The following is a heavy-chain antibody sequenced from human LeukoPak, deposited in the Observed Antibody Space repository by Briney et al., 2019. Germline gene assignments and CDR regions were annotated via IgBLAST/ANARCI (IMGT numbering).Heavy chain of an antibody. V-gene: IGHV1-24*01. CDR3: ATMGSFPGAFDI. D-gene: IGHD6-6*01. Sequence: ASVKVPCKVSGYTLTELSMHWVRQAPGKGLEWMGGFDPEDGETIYAQKFQGRVTMTEDTSTDTAYMELSSLRSEDTAVYYCATMGSFPGAFDIWGQGTMVTVSS. CDR1: GYTLTELS. J-gene: IGHJ3*02. CDR2: FDPEDGET.